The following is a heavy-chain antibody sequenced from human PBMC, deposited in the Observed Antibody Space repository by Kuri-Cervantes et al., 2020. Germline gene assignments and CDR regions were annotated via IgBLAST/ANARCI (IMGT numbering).Heavy chain of an antibody. CDR1: GYTFTGYY. V-gene: IGHV1-2*02. D-gene: IGHD1-26*01. CDR2: IKPNNGGT. CDR3: ARGEWELQIWGY. J-gene: IGHJ4*02. Sequence: ASVKVSCKASGYTFTGYYMHWIRQAPGQGPEWMGWIKPNNGGTNYAQKFQGRVTMTRDTSITTAYMELSRLRSDDTAVYYCARGEWELQIWGYWGQGTLVTVSS.